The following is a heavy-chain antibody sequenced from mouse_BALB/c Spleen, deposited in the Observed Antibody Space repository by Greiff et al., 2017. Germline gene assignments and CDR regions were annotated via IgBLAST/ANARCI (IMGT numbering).Heavy chain of an antibody. V-gene: IGHV1S81*02. CDR3: TRRYYGSSYFDY. CDR2: INPSNGGT. J-gene: IGHJ2*01. D-gene: IGHD1-1*01. Sequence: VQLQQPGAELVKPGASVKLSCKASGYTFTSYYMYWVKQRPGQGLEWIGGINPSNGGTNFNEKFKSKATLTVDKSSSTAYMQLSSLTSEDSAVYYCTRRYYGSSYFDYWGQGTTLTVSS. CDR1: GYTFTSYY.